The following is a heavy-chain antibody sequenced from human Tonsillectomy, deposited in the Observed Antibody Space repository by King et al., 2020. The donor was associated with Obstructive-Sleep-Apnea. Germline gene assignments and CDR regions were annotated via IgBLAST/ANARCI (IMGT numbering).Heavy chain of an antibody. J-gene: IGHJ4*02. CDR1: GSTFSDYY. Sequence: VQLVESGGGLVKPGGSLRLSCAVSGSTFSDYYMAWIRQAPGKGLECISYISSSGRSVDYADSVKGRFTISRDNAKNSLYLQMNSLRPGDTAVYYCARDGRGNYHYDYWGQGTLVTVSS. CDR2: ISSSGRSV. D-gene: IGHD3-3*01. V-gene: IGHV3-11*01. CDR3: ARDGRGNYHYDY.